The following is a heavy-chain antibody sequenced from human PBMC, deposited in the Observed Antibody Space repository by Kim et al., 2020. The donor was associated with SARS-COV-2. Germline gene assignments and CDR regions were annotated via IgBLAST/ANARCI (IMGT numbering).Heavy chain of an antibody. CDR3: ARDGPGIAVVLDY. CDR1: GFTFSSYW. Sequence: GGSLRLSCAASGFTFSSYWMSWVRQAPGKGLEWVANIKQDGSEKYYVDSVKGRFTISRDNAKNSLYLQMNSLRAEDTAVYYCARDGPGIAVVLDYWGQGTLVTVSS. J-gene: IGHJ4*02. D-gene: IGHD6-19*01. CDR2: IKQDGSEK. V-gene: IGHV3-7*01.